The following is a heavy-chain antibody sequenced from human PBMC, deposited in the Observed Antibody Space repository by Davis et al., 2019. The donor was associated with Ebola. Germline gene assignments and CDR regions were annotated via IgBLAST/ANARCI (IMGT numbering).Heavy chain of an antibody. V-gene: IGHV1-69*04. CDR2: IIPILGIA. D-gene: IGHD1-14*01. CDR3: ARGPSVTTAHYFDY. Sequence: SVKVSCKASGYTFTHYGISWVRQAPGQGLEWMGRIIPILGIANYAQKFQGRVTITADKSTSTAYMELSSLTSDDTAVYYCARGPSVTTAHYFDYWGQGSLLTVSS. J-gene: IGHJ4*02. CDR1: GYTFTHYG.